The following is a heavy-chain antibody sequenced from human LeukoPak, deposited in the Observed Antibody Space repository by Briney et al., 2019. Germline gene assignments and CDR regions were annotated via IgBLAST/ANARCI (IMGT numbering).Heavy chain of an antibody. CDR3: ARAGSSSTYYYYYYGMDV. V-gene: IGHV3-64*01. D-gene: IGHD6-13*01. J-gene: IGHJ6*02. Sequence: GGSLRLSCAASGFTFSSYAMHWVRQAPGKGLEYVSAISSNGGSTYYANSVKGRFTISRDNSKNTLYLQVGSLRAEDMAVYYCARAGSSSTYYYYYYGMDVWGQGTTVTVSS. CDR1: GFTFSSYA. CDR2: ISSNGGST.